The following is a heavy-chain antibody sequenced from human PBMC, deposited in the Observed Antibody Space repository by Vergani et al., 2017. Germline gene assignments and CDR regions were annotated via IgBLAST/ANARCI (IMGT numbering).Heavy chain of an antibody. D-gene: IGHD3-22*01. CDR3: AREPHDSSGYYPHDAFDI. CDR1: GFTFSSYE. J-gene: IGHJ3*02. CDR2: ISSSGSTI. V-gene: IGHV3-48*03. Sequence: EVQLLESGGGLVQPGGSLRLSCAASGFTFSSYEMNWVRQAPGKGLEWVSYISSSGSTIYYADSVKGRFTISRDNAKNSLYLQMNSLRAEDTAVYYCAREPHDSSGYYPHDAFDIWGQGTMVTVSS.